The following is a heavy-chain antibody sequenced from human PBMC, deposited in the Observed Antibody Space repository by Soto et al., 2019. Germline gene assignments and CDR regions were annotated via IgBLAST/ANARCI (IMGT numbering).Heavy chain of an antibody. V-gene: IGHV3-48*02. CDR3: ARVNYYDSSGYY. CDR2: ISSSSSTI. J-gene: IGHJ4*02. Sequence: EVQLVESGGGLVQPGGPLRLSCAASGFTFSSYSMNWVRQAPGKGLEWVSYISSSSSTIYYADSVKGRFTISRDNAKNSLYLQMNSLRDEDTAVYYCARVNYYDSSGYYWGQGTLVTVSS. CDR1: GFTFSSYS. D-gene: IGHD3-22*01.